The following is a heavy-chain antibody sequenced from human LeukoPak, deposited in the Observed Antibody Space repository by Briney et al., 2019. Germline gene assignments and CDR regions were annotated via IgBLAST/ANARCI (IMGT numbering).Heavy chain of an antibody. J-gene: IGHJ4*02. D-gene: IGHD5-12*01. V-gene: IGHV1-24*01. CDR3: AREGSGYDMAIYPDY. CDR2: FDPEDGET. CDR1: GYTLTELS. Sequence: ASVKVSCKVSGYTLTELSMHWVRQAPGKGLEWMGGFDPEDGETIYAQKFQGRVTMTRDTSISTAYMELSRLRSDDTAVYYCAREGSGYDMAIYPDYWGQGTLVTVSS.